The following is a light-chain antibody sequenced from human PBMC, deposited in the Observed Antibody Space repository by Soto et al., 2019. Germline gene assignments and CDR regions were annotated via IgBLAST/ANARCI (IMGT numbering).Light chain of an antibody. CDR3: QQANSFPGLT. CDR1: QSVSTY. Sequence: GLTQSPGTLSLSPGERATLSCRASQSVSTYLAWYQQKPGQAPRLLIYDASNRATGIPARFSGSGSGTEFTLTISSLQPEDFATYYCQQANSFPGLTFGGGTKVDIK. CDR2: DAS. V-gene: IGKV3-11*01. J-gene: IGKJ4*01.